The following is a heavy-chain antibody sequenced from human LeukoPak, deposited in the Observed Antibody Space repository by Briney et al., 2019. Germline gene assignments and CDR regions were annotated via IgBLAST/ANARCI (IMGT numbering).Heavy chain of an antibody. CDR1: GYTFSSYY. CDR3: ARERWAAQWLVPGDAFDI. CDR2: INPSCGST. D-gene: IGHD6-19*01. V-gene: IGHV1-46*01. Sequence: ASVKVSCKASGYTFSSYYMHWVRQAPGQGLEWMGIINPSCGSTSYAQKFQGRVTMTMDTSTSTVYMELSSLRSEDTAVYYCARERWAAQWLVPGDAFDIWGQGTTVTVSS. J-gene: IGHJ3*02.